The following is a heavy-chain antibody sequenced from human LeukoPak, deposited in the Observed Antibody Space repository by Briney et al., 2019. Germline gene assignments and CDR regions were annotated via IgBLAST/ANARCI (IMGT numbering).Heavy chain of an antibody. CDR3: AKDNGSGWIPRAWFDY. CDR2: IVGSGVTT. V-gene: IGHV3-23*01. D-gene: IGHD6-19*01. Sequence: HPGGSLRLSCVASGFTFSNYGMNWVRQAPGKGLEWVSGIVGSGVTTYYADSVKGRFTISRDNSKNTLYLQMNSLRAEDTAVYYCAKDNGSGWIPRAWFDYWGQGTLVTVSS. J-gene: IGHJ4*02. CDR1: GFTFSNYG.